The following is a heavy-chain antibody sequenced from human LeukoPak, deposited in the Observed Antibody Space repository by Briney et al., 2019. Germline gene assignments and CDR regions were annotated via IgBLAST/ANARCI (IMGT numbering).Heavy chain of an antibody. D-gene: IGHD3-22*01. Sequence: SETLSLTCAVYGGSFSESCWSWIRQPPGKGLEWIGEINHSGSTNYNPSLKSRVTISVDTSKKQFSLKLSSVTAADTAVYYCARRISYYDSSGPLFDYWGQGTLVTVSS. CDR1: GGSFSESC. J-gene: IGHJ4*02. CDR2: INHSGST. V-gene: IGHV4-34*01. CDR3: ARRISYYDSSGPLFDY.